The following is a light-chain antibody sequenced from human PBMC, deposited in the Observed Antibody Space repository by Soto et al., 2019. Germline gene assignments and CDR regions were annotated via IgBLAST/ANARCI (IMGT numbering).Light chain of an antibody. CDR3: SSYTSSSTLV. V-gene: IGLV2-14*01. Sequence: QSALTQPASGSGSPGQSITISCTGTSRDVGGYNYVSWYQQHPGKAPTLMIYDVSNRPSGVSNRFSGSKSGNTASLTISGLQAEDEADYYCSSYTSSSTLVFGGGTKLTVL. J-gene: IGLJ2*01. CDR2: DVS. CDR1: SRDVGGYNY.